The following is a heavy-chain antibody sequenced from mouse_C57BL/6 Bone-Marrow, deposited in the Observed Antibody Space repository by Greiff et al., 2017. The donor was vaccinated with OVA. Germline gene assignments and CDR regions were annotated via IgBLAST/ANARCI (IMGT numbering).Heavy chain of an antibody. J-gene: IGHJ2*01. CDR2: ISDGGSYT. V-gene: IGHV5-4*01. D-gene: IGHD1-1*01. CDR3: ARDAPYYYGFDY. CDR1: GFTFSSYA. Sequence: EVKVVESGGGLVKPGGSLKLSCAASGFTFSSYAMSWVRQTPEKRLEWVATISDGGSYTYYPDNVKGRFTISRDNAKNNLYLQMSHLKSEDTAMYYCARDAPYYYGFDYWGQGTPLTVSS.